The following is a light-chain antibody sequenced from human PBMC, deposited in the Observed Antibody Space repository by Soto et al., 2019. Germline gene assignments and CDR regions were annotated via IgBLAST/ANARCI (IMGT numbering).Light chain of an antibody. V-gene: IGLV1-47*01. CDR3: ASWDDSLSGFVV. CDR2: RNS. Sequence: QPVLTQPPSASGTPGQRVTLSCSGSSSNIGSNYVFWYQQLPGTAPKVLMYRNSQRPSGVPDRFSGSKSGTSASLAISGLRSEDEADYYCASWDDSLSGFVVFGGGTKLTVL. CDR1: SSNIGSNY. J-gene: IGLJ2*01.